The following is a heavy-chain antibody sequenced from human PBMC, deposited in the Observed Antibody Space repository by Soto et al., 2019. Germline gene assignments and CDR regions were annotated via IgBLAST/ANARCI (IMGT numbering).Heavy chain of an antibody. Sequence: ASVKVSCKASGGTFTSYDINWVRQATGQGLEWMGWMNPNSGNTGYAQKFQGRVTMTRNTSISTAYMELSSLRSEDTAVYYCARGHSAAAAGRRYYYYGMDVWGQGTTVTVSS. J-gene: IGHJ6*02. CDR1: GGTFTSYD. D-gene: IGHD6-13*01. CDR2: MNPNSGNT. V-gene: IGHV1-8*01. CDR3: ARGHSAAAAGRRYYYYGMDV.